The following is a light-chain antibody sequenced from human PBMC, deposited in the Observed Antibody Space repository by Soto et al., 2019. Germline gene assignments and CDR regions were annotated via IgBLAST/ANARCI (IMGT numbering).Light chain of an antibody. V-gene: IGLV2-11*01. J-gene: IGLJ2*01. CDR2: DVS. Sequence: QSALTQPRSVSGSPGQSVTIPCTGTSSDVGGYNYVSWYQQHPGKAPKLMIYDVSKRPSGVPDRFSGSKSGNTASLTISGLQAEDEADYYCYSYAGSYIYVLFGGGTKLTVL. CDR1: SSDVGGYNY. CDR3: YSYAGSYIYVL.